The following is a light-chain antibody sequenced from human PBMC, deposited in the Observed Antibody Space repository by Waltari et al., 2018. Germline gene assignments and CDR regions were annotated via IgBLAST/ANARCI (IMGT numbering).Light chain of an antibody. CDR3: CSYAGSYTLL. J-gene: IGLJ3*02. Sequence: QSALTQPRSVSGSPGQSVPISCTGTSSDVGGYNYVSWYQQHPAKAPKLMSYDVTKRPSGVPDRFSASKSGNTASLTISGLQTEDEADYYCCSYAGSYTLLFGGGTKLTVL. V-gene: IGLV2-11*01. CDR1: SSDVGGYNY. CDR2: DVT.